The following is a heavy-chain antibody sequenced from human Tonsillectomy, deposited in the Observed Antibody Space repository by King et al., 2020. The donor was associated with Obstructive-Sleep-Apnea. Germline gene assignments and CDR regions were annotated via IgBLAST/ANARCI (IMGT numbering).Heavy chain of an antibody. V-gene: IGHV4-34*01. J-gene: IGHJ4*02. CDR3: ARLRGVIIGGFDY. Sequence: VQLQQWGAGLLKPSETLSLTCAVYGGSFSGYYWSWIRQPPGKGLEWIGEINHSGSTNYNPALKSRVTISVDTSKNQFSLKLSSVTAADTAVYYCARLRGVIIGGFDYWGQGTLVTVSS. CDR2: INHSGST. CDR1: GGSFSGYY. D-gene: IGHD3-10*01.